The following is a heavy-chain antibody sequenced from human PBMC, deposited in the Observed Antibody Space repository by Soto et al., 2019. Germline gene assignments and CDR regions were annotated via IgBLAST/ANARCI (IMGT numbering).Heavy chain of an antibody. CDR3: VPHRYYSLES. D-gene: IGHD3-22*01. CDR2: IHHGGAT. V-gene: IGHV4-4*02. CDR1: GDSISSHDW. Sequence: QVHLQESGPGLVTPSGTLSLTCTVSGDSISSHDWWSWVRQPPGKALECIGEIHHGGATNYKPSLRSRLTMSIDNSPTPFSLKLSSVTAPATAMYYCVPHRYYSLESWGHGPPLTVSS. J-gene: IGHJ1*01.